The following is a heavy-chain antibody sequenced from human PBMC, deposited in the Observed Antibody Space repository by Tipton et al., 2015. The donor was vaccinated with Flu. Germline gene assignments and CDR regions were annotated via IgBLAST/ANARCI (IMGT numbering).Heavy chain of an antibody. CDR2: IFASGNT. J-gene: IGHJ4*02. V-gene: IGHV4-61*02. CDR1: GGSISSPTYY. CDR3: ARHDTSFDS. Sequence: TLPLTCSVSGGSISSPTYYWSWIRQPAGKGLEWIGRIFASGNTKYNPSLKSRVTISVDTSKNQFSLKLSSVTAADTAVYYCARHDTSFDSWGQGTLVTVSS. D-gene: IGHD3-9*01.